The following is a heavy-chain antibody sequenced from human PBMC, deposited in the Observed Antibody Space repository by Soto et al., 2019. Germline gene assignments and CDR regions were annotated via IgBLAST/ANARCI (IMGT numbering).Heavy chain of an antibody. J-gene: IGHJ4*02. CDR2: ISYSGETK. CDR1: GFTFTKYS. V-gene: IGHV3-48*02. Sequence: GGSLRLSCVTSGFTFTKYSMKWVRQAPGKGLEWVSYISYSGETKYYADSLKGRYAISRDDAKNSVYLQMNSLRDEDTAFYYCVRGVVVVVGSTAENFDHWGQGTLVTVPQ. CDR3: VRGVVVVVGSTAENFDH. D-gene: IGHD2-15*01.